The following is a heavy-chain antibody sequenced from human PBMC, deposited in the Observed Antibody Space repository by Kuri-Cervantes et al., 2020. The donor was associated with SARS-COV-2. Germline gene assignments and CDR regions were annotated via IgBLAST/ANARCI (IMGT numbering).Heavy chain of an antibody. Sequence: LRLSCAVSGGSISSGGYSWSWIRQPPGKGLEWIGYIYHSGSTYYNPSLKSRVTISVDRSKNQFSLKLSSVTAADTAVYYCARGTGYDFWSGLDYYFDYWGQGITVTVSS. CDR1: GGSISSGGYS. D-gene: IGHD3-3*01. V-gene: IGHV4-30-2*01. CDR3: ARGTGYDFWSGLDYYFDY. J-gene: IGHJ4*02. CDR2: IYHSGST.